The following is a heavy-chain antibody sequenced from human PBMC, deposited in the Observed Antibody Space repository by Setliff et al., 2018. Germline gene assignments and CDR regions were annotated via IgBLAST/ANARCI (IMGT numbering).Heavy chain of an antibody. J-gene: IGHJ4*02. CDR3: ATVEAITIAAAGTTIFDY. CDR2: FDPEDGET. V-gene: IGHV1-24*01. Sequence: ASVKVSCKVSGYRLIEVSMHWVRQAPGKGLEWMGGFDPEDGETIYAQKFQGRVTMTEDTSTDTAYMELSSLRSEDTAVYYCATVEAITIAAAGTTIFDYWGQGTLVTAPQ. CDR1: GYRLIEVS. D-gene: IGHD6-13*01.